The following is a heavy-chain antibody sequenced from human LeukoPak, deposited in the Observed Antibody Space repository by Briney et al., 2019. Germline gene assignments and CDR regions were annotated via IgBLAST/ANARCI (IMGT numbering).Heavy chain of an antibody. CDR1: GFTFSSYG. V-gene: IGHV3-23*01. CDR3: ARDQDDYNSLPPLFQH. Sequence: GGSLRLSCAASGFTFSSYGMHWVRQAPGKGLECVSVISRDGTTYYADSVKGRFTISRDNSQNTLSLQMNSLKAEDTAVYYCARDQDDYNSLPPLFQHWGQGTLVTVSS. CDR2: ISRDGTT. D-gene: IGHD5-24*01. J-gene: IGHJ1*01.